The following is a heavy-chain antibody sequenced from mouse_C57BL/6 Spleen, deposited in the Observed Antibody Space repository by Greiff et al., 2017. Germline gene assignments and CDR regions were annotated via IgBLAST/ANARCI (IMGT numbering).Heavy chain of an antibody. Sequence: VQLQQPGAELVKPGASVTLSCKASGYTFTSYWMHWVKQRPGQGLEWIGMIHPTSGSTNYNEKFNSKATLPVDTSSSTAYMQLRSLTSEDSAVYYCARASCDCGSGGNYFDYWGQGTTLTVSS. CDR2: IHPTSGST. V-gene: IGHV1-64*01. J-gene: IGHJ2*01. CDR1: GYTFTSYW. D-gene: IGHD1-1*01. CDR3: ARASCDCGSGGNYFDY.